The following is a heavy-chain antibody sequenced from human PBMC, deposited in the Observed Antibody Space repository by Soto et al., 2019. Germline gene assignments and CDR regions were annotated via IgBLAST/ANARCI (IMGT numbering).Heavy chain of an antibody. CDR1: GYTFTGYY. CDR2: INPNSGGT. CDR3: ARGSLYYDFWSDRDNMDV. Sequence: SSVNVSCKASGYTFTGYYMHWVRQAPGQGLEWMGWINPNSGGTNYAQKFQGWVTMTRDTSISTAYMELSRLRSDDTAVYYCARGSLYYDFWSDRDNMDVWGKGTTVTVSS. J-gene: IGHJ6*03. V-gene: IGHV1-2*04. D-gene: IGHD3-3*01.